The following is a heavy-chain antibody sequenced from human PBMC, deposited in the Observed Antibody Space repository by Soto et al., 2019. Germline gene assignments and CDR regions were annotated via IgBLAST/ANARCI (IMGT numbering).Heavy chain of an antibody. V-gene: IGHV4-4*02. J-gene: IGHJ6*02. CDR1: GGSISSSNW. CDR2: IYHSGST. CDR3: ARGLREITMVRGVRYYYYGMDV. D-gene: IGHD3-10*01. Sequence: SETLSLTCAVSGGSISSSNWWSWVRQPPGKGLEWIGEIYHSGSTNYNPSIKSRVTISVDKSKNQFSLKLSSVTAADTAVYYCARGLREITMVRGVRYYYYGMDVWGQGTTVTVSS.